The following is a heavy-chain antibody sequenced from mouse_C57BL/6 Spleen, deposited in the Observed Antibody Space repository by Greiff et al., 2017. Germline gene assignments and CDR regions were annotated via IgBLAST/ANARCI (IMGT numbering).Heavy chain of an antibody. D-gene: IGHD1-1*01. Sequence: EVQGVESGGGLVKPGGSLKLSCAASGFTFSSYAMSWVRQTPEKRLEWVATISDGGSYTYYPDNVKGRFTISRDNAKNNLYLQMSHLKSEDTAMYYCARGNYYGSSYEYFDVWGTGTTVTVSS. V-gene: IGHV5-4*01. CDR1: GFTFSSYA. J-gene: IGHJ1*03. CDR3: ARGNYYGSSYEYFDV. CDR2: ISDGGSYT.